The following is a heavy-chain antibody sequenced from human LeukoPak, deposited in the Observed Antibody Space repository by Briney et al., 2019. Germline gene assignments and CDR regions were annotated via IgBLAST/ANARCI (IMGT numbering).Heavy chain of an antibody. D-gene: IGHD5-24*01. J-gene: IGHJ6*03. V-gene: IGHV3-30*04. Sequence: GRSLRLSCEASGFRLIKYAMHWVRQAPGRGLEWVAVISFDGKKEFYADSVKGRFTISRDNSKNALFLQMNSLQTDDTAIYYCARASMATINYYYFYMDAWGKGTTVTVS. CDR1: GFRLIKYA. CDR2: ISFDGKKE. CDR3: ARASMATINYYYFYMDA.